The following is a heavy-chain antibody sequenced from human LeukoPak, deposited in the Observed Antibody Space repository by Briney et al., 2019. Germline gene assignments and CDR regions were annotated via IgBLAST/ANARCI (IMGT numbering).Heavy chain of an antibody. V-gene: IGHV3-7*05. Sequence: GGSLRLSCAASGFTFSSYWVNWVRQAPGKGLEWVANIKQDGSEKYYVGSVKGRFTISRDNAKNSLYLQMYSLRAEDTAVYYCARGFELITFVGAIGKLNWFDSWGQGTLVSVSS. J-gene: IGHJ5*01. CDR1: GFTFSSYW. CDR2: IKQDGSEK. CDR3: ARGFELITFVGAIGKLNWFDS. D-gene: IGHD3-16*02.